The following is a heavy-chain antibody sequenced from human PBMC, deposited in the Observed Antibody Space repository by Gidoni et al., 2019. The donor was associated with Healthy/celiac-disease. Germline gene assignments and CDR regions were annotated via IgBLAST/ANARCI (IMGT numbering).Heavy chain of an antibody. CDR1: GFTFSSYE. V-gene: IGHV3-48*03. J-gene: IGHJ3*02. Sequence: EVQLVESGGGLVQPGGSLRLSCAASGFTFSSYEMNWVRQAPGKGLEWVSYISSSGSTIYYADSVKGRFTISRDNAKNSLYLQMNSLRAEDTAVYYCARDYGLGAFDIWGQGTMVTVSS. CDR3: ARDYGLGAFDI. CDR2: ISSSGSTI. D-gene: IGHD2-2*03.